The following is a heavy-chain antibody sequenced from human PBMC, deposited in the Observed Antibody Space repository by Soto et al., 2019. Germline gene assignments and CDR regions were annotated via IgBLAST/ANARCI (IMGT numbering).Heavy chain of an antibody. J-gene: IGHJ6*02. V-gene: IGHV1-2*04. CDR2: INPNSGGT. D-gene: IGHD2-2*01. Sequence: ASVKVSCKASGYTFTGNYMHWVRQAPGQGLEWMGWINPNSGGTKYAQKLQGWVTMTRDTSISTAYMELRRLSSDDTAVYYCAREVGTKIMEIWGQGTMVTVSS. CDR1: GYTFTGNY. CDR3: AREVGTKIMEI.